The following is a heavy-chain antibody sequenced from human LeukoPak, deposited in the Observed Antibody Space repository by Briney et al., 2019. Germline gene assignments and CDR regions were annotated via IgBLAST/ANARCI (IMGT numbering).Heavy chain of an antibody. CDR2: IIPIFGTA. Sequence: ASVKVSCKASGYTFTSYDINWVRQAPGQGLEWMGGIIPIFGTANYAQKFQGRVTITADESTSTAYMELSSLRSEDTAVYYCARVRSGYSYGYVPVFDYWGQGTLVTVSS. CDR3: ARVRSGYSYGYVPVFDY. J-gene: IGHJ4*02. D-gene: IGHD5-18*01. CDR1: GYTFTSYD. V-gene: IGHV1-69*13.